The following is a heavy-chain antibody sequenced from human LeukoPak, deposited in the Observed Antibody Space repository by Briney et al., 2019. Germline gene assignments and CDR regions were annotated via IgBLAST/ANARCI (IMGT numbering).Heavy chain of an antibody. J-gene: IGHJ4*02. CDR2: ISGNSGTI. CDR3: AKRLGESRAFDY. CDR1: GFTFGNYG. V-gene: IGHV3-23*01. D-gene: IGHD6-19*01. Sequence: QAGGSLRLSCAASGFTFGNYGMNWVRQAPGKRLEWVSGISGNSGTINYADPVKGRFTISRDNSKNTLYLQMNSLRAEDTAVYYCAKRLGESRAFDYWGQGTLVTVSS.